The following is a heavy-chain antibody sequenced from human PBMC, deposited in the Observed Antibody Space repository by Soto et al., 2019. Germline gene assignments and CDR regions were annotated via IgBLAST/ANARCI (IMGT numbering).Heavy chain of an antibody. V-gene: IGHV1-69*06. Sequence: QVQLVQSGAEVKKPGSSVKISCRASGGTFSSNTINWVRQAAGQGLEWMGGIIPCFGTANYAEKFQGRITITADKSTKTEYMELISLRSDDTAVYYCVSKAACLGDCYAFDSWGQGTLVTVSS. CDR2: IIPCFGTA. D-gene: IGHD2-21*02. J-gene: IGHJ4*02. CDR1: GGTFSSNT. CDR3: VSKAACLGDCYAFDS.